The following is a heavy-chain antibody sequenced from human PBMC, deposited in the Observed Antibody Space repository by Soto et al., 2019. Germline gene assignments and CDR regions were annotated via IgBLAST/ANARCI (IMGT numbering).Heavy chain of an antibody. CDR2: IYYGGTT. D-gene: IGHD3-10*01. V-gene: IGHV4-59*12. J-gene: IGHJ4*02. CDR1: GGTFSPSY. CDR3: ARYYYDSGRDSYFDS. Sequence: WETLSLTCTVSGGTFSPSYWSWIRQPPGKGLEWVGYIYYGGTTSYNPSLKSRVTISLDTSKNQFSLILSSVTAADTAVYYCARYYYDSGRDSYFDSWGQGTLVTVSS.